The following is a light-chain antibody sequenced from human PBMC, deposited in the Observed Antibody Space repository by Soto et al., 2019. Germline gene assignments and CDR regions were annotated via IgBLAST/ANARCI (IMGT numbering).Light chain of an antibody. CDR1: QGISSY. CDR2: AAS. Sequence: DIQLTQSPSFLSASVGDRVTITCRASQGISSYLAWYQQKPGKAPKPLIYAASTLQSGVPSRFSGSGSGTEFTLTISSLQPEDFATYYCQQLNNYPYTFGQGTKLEIK. V-gene: IGKV1-9*01. CDR3: QQLNNYPYT. J-gene: IGKJ2*01.